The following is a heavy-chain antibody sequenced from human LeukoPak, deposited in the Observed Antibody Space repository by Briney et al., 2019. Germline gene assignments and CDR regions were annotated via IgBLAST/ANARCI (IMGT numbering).Heavy chain of an antibody. V-gene: IGHV1-2*04. J-gene: IGHJ4*02. CDR3: ARGVRTGELDVYFIY. CDR2: INPNSGGT. CDR1: GYTFTGYY. D-gene: IGHD3-16*01. Sequence: ASVKVSCEASGYTFTGYYMHWVRQAPGQGLEWMGWINPNSGGTNYAQKFQGWVTMTRDTSISTAYMELRRLRSDDTAVYYCARGVRTGELDVYFIYWGQGTLVTVSS.